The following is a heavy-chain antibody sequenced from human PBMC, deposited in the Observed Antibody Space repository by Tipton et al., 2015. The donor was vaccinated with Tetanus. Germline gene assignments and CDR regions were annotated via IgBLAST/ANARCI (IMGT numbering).Heavy chain of an antibody. CDR1: GGSISSSSYY. Sequence: TLSLTCTVSGGSISSSSYYWGWIRQPPGKGLEWIGSIYYSGSTYYNPSLKSRVIISVDTSKNQFSVNLNSVTAADTAVYYCARDQARGARGWNYFDYWGQGALVTVSS. CDR2: IYYSGST. D-gene: IGHD1-26*01. J-gene: IGHJ4*02. CDR3: ARDQARGARGWNYFDY. V-gene: IGHV4-39*07.